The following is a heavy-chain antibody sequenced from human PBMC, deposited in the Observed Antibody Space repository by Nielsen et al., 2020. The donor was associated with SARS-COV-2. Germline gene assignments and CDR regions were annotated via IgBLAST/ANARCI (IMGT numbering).Heavy chain of an antibody. Sequence: GESLKISCAGSGFTFSDYYMSWIRQAPGKGLEWVAQMSGSSSYIHYADSVKGRYTISKDSAKNSLYLQMNSLRAEDTAVYYCASTAPGRGSFASFGADYWGQGTLVTVSS. CDR2: MSGSSSYI. V-gene: IGHV3-11*03. CDR3: ASTAPGRGSFASFGADY. J-gene: IGHJ4*02. CDR1: GFTFSDYY. D-gene: IGHD3-10*01.